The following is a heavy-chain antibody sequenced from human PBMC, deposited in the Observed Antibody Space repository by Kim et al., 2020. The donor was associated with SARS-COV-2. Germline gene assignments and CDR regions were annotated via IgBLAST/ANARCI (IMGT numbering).Heavy chain of an antibody. D-gene: IGHD2-15*01. CDR3: ARDPRDIVVVVAATPDA. CDR2: ISYDGSNK. J-gene: IGHJ3*01. Sequence: GGSLRLSCAASGFTFSSYAMHWVRQAPGKGLEWVAVISYDGSNKYYADSVKGRFTISRDNSKNTLYLQMNSLRAEDTAVYYCARDPRDIVVVVAATPDA. V-gene: IGHV3-30*04. CDR1: GFTFSSYA.